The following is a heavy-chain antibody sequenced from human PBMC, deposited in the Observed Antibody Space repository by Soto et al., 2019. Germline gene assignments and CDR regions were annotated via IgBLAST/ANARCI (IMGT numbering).Heavy chain of an antibody. Sequence: GGSLRLSCAASGFSFSSYGMNWVRQAPGKGLEWVANIKQDGSEKYSVDSVKGRFTVSRDNAKNSLYLQMSSLRAEDTAAYYCARDPLDFSPYYYYGMDVWGQGTTVTVSS. CDR3: ARDPLDFSPYYYYGMDV. CDR2: IKQDGSEK. CDR1: GFSFSSYG. J-gene: IGHJ6*02. D-gene: IGHD1-1*01. V-gene: IGHV3-7*01.